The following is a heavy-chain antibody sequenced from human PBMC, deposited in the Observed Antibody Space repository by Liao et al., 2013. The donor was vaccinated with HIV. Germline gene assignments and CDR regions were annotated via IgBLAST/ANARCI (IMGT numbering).Heavy chain of an antibody. V-gene: IGHV4-61*02. Sequence: QVQLQESGPGLVKPSQTLSLTCTVSGDSISSGRYYWSWIRQPAGKGLEWIGRIYSSGSTNYNPSLKSRVTMSVDTSKNQFSLKLSSVTAADTAVYYCARDYWYFDLWGRGTLVTVSS. CDR3: ARDYWYFDL. J-gene: IGHJ2*01. CDR2: IYSSGST. CDR1: GDSISSGRYY.